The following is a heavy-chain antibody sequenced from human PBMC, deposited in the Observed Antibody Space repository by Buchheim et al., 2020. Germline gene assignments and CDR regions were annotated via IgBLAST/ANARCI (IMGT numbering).Heavy chain of an antibody. CDR2: ISSSGSTI. Sequence: EVQLVESGGGLVQPGGSLRLSCAASGFTFSSYEMNWVRQAPGKGVEWVSYISSSGSTIYYADSVKGRFTISRDNAKNSQTLQMNSLRAEDTAVYYCARDMRRGIYDILTGYPDGMDVWGQGTT. D-gene: IGHD3-9*01. J-gene: IGHJ6*02. CDR1: GFTFSSYE. V-gene: IGHV3-48*03. CDR3: ARDMRRGIYDILTGYPDGMDV.